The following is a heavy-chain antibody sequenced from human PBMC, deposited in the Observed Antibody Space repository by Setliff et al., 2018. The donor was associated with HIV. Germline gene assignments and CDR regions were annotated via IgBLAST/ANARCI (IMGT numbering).Heavy chain of an antibody. Sequence: ASVKVSCKASGYSFSKYGISWVRQAPGQGLEWVGWISGFNGSIKYGQNFQGRVTMTTDTSTSTDYIDLRSPRSDDTAVYYCAKCSEMLGTPATSSGYYCGWFDPWGQGTLVTVSS. J-gene: IGHJ5*02. D-gene: IGHD3-22*01. V-gene: IGHV1-18*01. CDR3: AKCSEMLGTPATSSGYYCGWFDP. CDR2: ISGFNGSI. CDR1: GYSFSKYG.